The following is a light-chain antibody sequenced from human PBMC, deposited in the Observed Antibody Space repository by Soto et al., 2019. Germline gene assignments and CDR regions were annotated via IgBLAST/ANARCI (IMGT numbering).Light chain of an antibody. CDR3: QHYNSYSEA. Sequence: DIQMTQSPSSVSASVGDRVTITCRASQTISSWLAWYQQKPGKAPKLLIYKASTLKSGVPSRFSGSGSGTEFTLTISSLQPDDFATYYCQHYNSYSEAFGHGTKVDIK. V-gene: IGKV1-5*03. CDR2: KAS. J-gene: IGKJ1*01. CDR1: QTISSW.